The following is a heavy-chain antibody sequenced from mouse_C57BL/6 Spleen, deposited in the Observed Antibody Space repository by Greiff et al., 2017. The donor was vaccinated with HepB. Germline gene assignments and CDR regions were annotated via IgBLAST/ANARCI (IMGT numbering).Heavy chain of an antibody. Sequence: EVKLMESGGGLVQPGGSLSLSCAASGFTFTDYYMSWVRQPPGKALEWLGFIRNKANGYTTEYSASVKGRFTISRDNSQSILYLQMNALRAEDSATYYCARYYGVTTSYYFDYWGQGTTLTVSS. CDR1: GFTFTDYY. CDR3: ARYYGVTTSYYFDY. CDR2: IRNKANGYTT. J-gene: IGHJ2*01. V-gene: IGHV7-3*01. D-gene: IGHD2-1*01.